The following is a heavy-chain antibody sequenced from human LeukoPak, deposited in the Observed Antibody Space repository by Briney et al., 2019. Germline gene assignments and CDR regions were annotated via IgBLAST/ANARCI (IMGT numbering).Heavy chain of an antibody. D-gene: IGHD3-3*01. J-gene: IGHJ4*02. Sequence: GASVKVSCKVSGYTLTELSMHWVRQAPGKGLEWMGGFDPEDGETIYAQKFQGRVTMTEDTSTDTAYMELSSLRSEDTAVYYCATAYDLREYFDYWGQGTLDTVSS. CDR1: GYTLTELS. CDR3: ATAYDLREYFDY. V-gene: IGHV1-24*01. CDR2: FDPEDGET.